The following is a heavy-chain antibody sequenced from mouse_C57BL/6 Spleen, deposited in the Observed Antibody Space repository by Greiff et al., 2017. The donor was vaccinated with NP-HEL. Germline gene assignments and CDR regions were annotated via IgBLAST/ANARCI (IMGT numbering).Heavy chain of an antibody. CDR2: IHPNSGST. CDR1: GYTFTSYW. D-gene: IGHD4-1*01. V-gene: IGHV1-64*01. CDR3: ARTGSRGYTWYFDV. J-gene: IGHJ1*03. Sequence: VQLQQSGAELVMPGASVKLSCKASGYTFTSYWMHWVKQRPGQGLEWIGMIHPNSGSTNYNEKFKNKATLTVDKSSSTAYMQLSRLTSEDSAVYYFARTGSRGYTWYFDVWGTGTTVTVSA.